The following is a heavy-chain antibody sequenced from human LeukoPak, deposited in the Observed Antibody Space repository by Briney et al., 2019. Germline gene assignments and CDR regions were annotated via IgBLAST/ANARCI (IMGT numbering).Heavy chain of an antibody. CDR2: INHSGST. V-gene: IGHV4-34*01. Sequence: KSSETLSLTCAVYGGSFSGYYWSWIRQPPGKGLEWIGEINHSGSTNYNPSLKSRVTISVDTSKNQFSLKLSSVTAADTAVYYCARVIPYYYGSGSYYKSTYYFDYWGQGTLVTVSS. J-gene: IGHJ4*02. D-gene: IGHD3-10*01. CDR3: ARVIPYYYGSGSYYKSTYYFDY. CDR1: GGSFSGYY.